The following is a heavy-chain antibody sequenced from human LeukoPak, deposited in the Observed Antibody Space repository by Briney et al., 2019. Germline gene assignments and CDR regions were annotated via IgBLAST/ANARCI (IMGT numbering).Heavy chain of an antibody. Sequence: GSLRLSCAASGFTVSSYSMNWVGQAPGKGLEWVSSISSSSSYIYYADSVKGRFTISRDNAKNSLYLQMNSLRAEDTAVYYCAREDRPVRVYSSGGSGYSDYWGQGTLVTVSS. CDR3: AREDRPVRVYSSGGSGYSDY. D-gene: IGHD2-15*01. CDR1: GFTVSSYS. V-gene: IGHV3-21*01. CDR2: ISSSSSYI. J-gene: IGHJ4*02.